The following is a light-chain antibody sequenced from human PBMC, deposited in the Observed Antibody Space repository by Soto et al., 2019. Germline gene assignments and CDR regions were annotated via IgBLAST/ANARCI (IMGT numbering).Light chain of an antibody. J-gene: IGLJ2*01. V-gene: IGLV3-16*01. CDR1: ALPKKS. Sequence: SYELTQPPSVSVSLGQMARITRSGEALPKKSAYWYQQKPGQFPVLVIYKXXXXXSXXXXXXXXXXSGTIGTLTISGVQAXXXXXXXXLSADSSDTYRGVFGGGTKLTVL. CDR2: KXX. CDR3: LSADSSDTYRGV.